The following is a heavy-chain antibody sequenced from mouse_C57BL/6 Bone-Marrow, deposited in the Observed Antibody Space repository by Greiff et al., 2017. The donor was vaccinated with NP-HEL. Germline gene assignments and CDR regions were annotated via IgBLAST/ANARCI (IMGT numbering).Heavy chain of an antibody. CDR1: GYSFTGYY. D-gene: IGHD1-1*01. CDR3: ARSVYYYGSSYFDY. V-gene: IGHV1-42*01. Sequence: EVQLQQSGPELVKPGASVKISCKASGYSFTGYYMNWVKQSPEKSLEWIGAINPSTGGTTYNQKFKAKATLTVDKSSSTAYMQLKSLTSEDSAVYYCARSVYYYGSSYFDYWGQGTTLTVSS. CDR2: INPSTGGT. J-gene: IGHJ2*01.